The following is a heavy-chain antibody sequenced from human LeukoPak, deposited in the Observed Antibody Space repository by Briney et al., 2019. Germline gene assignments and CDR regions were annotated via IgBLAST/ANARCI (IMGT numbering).Heavy chain of an antibody. CDR3: ARETYYYGSGSYWIPFDI. CDR1: GYSFTSNV. J-gene: IGHJ3*02. V-gene: IGHV1-18*01. Sequence: ASVKVSCKASGYSFTSNVISWVRQAPGQGLEWMGWISAYNGNTNYAQKLQGRVTMTTDTSTSTAYMELRSLRSDDTAVYYCARETYYYGSGSYWIPFDIWGQGTMVTVSS. D-gene: IGHD3-10*01. CDR2: ISAYNGNT.